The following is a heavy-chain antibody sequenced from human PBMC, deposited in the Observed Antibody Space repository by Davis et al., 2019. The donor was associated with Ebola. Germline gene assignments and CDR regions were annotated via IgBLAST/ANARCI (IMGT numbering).Heavy chain of an antibody. D-gene: IGHD3-22*01. CDR3: ARQGRSGSSYYYYYYGMDV. CDR2: IYYSGST. J-gene: IGHJ6*02. CDR1: GGSISSYY. V-gene: IGHV4-59*08. Sequence: SETLSLTCTVSGGSISSYYWSWTRQPPGKGLEWIGYIYYSGSTNYNPSLKSRVTISVDTSKNQFSLKLSSVTAADTAVYYWARQGRSGSSYYYYYYGMDVWGQGTTVTVSS.